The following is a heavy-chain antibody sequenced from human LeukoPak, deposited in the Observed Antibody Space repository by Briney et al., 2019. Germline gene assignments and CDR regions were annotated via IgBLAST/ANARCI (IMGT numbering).Heavy chain of an antibody. CDR1: GYTFTSYA. CDR2: ISAGNGNT. Sequence: ASVKVSCKASGYTFTSYAIHWVRQAPGQRLEWMGWISAGNGNTKYSQNFQGRVTFISNTSATTAFMELSSLRSEDAAVYYCARAPRAGSGSSLFDYWGQGTLVTVSS. V-gene: IGHV1-3*01. J-gene: IGHJ4*02. D-gene: IGHD3-10*01. CDR3: ARAPRAGSGSSLFDY.